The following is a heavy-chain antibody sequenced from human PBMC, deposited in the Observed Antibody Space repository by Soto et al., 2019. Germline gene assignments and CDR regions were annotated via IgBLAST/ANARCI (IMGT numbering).Heavy chain of an antibody. CDR3: ARGGCGGDCYSNLDAFDI. V-gene: IGHV3-33*01. CDR1: GFTFSSYG. Sequence: QVQLVESEGGVVQPGRSLRLSCAASGFTFSSYGMHWVRQAPGKGLEWVAVIWYDGSNKYYADSVKGRFTISRDNSKNTLHLQMNSLRAEDTAVYYCARGGCGGDCYSNLDAFDIWGQGTMVTVSS. J-gene: IGHJ3*02. D-gene: IGHD2-21*02. CDR2: IWYDGSNK.